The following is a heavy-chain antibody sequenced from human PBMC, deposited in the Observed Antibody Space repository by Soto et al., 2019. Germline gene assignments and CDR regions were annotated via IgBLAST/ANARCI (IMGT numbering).Heavy chain of an antibody. V-gene: IGHV4-31*11. Sequence: SETLDLTCAVSGGSISSGGYYWSLIRQHPGKGLEWIGYIYYSGSTYYNPSLKSRVTISVDTSKNQFSLKLSSVTAADTAVYYCAREVYGSVDYWGQGTLVTVSS. CDR2: IYYSGST. CDR3: AREVYGSVDY. D-gene: IGHD1-20*01. CDR1: GGSISSGGYY. J-gene: IGHJ4*02.